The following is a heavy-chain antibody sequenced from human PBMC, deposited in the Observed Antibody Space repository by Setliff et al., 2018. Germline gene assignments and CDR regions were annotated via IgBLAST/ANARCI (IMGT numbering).Heavy chain of an antibody. Sequence: AGGSLRLSCAASGFRFNDYTMHWVRQAPGKGLEWVSLVTWDGGTTNYAESVKGRFTISRDNAKNSLYLQMNSLRAEDTATYYCARSENCFSTHCSPYDYWDQGTLVTVSS. CDR1: GFRFNDYT. CDR2: VTWDGGTT. D-gene: IGHD2-2*01. V-gene: IGHV3-43*01. J-gene: IGHJ4*02. CDR3: ARSENCFSTHCSPYDY.